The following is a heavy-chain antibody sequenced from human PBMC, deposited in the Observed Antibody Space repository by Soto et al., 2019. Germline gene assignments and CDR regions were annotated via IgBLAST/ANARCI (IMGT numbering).Heavy chain of an antibody. D-gene: IGHD3-22*01. CDR3: ARQYYYDSSGRPEFDY. CDR2: IWYDGSNK. Sequence: GGSLRLSCAASGFTFSSYGMHWVRQAPGKGLEWVAVIWYDGSNKYYADSVKGRFTISRDNSKNTLYLQMNSLRAEDTAVYYCARQYYYDSSGRPEFDYWGQGTLVTVSS. CDR1: GFTFSSYG. V-gene: IGHV3-33*01. J-gene: IGHJ4*02.